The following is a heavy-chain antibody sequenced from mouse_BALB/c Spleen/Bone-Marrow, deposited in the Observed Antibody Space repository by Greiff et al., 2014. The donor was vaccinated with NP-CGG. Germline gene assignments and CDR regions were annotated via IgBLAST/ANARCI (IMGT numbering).Heavy chain of an antibody. J-gene: IGHJ3*01. V-gene: IGHV14-3*02. CDR1: GFNIKDTY. D-gene: IGHD1-1*01. Sequence: EVQLQQSGAELVKPGASVKLSCTASGFNIKDTYMHWVKQRPEQGLEWIGRIDPANGNIKYDPKFQGKATITADTSSNTAYLQLSSLTSEDTAVYYCAPYYYCRWFANWGQGTLVTVSA. CDR3: APYYYCRWFAN. CDR2: IDPANGNI.